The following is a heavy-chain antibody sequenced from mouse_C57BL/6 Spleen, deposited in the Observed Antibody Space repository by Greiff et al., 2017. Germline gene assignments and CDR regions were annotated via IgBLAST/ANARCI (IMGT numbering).Heavy chain of an antibody. V-gene: IGHV6-3*01. Sequence: EVKLVESGGGLVQPGGSMKLSCVASGFTFSNYWMNWVRQSPEKGLEWVAQIRLKSDNYATPYAESVKGRFTISRDDSKSSVYLQMNNLRAEDTGIYYCTVLYYYGSSPSFDYWGQGTTLTVSS. D-gene: IGHD1-1*01. CDR3: TVLYYYGSSPSFDY. CDR2: IRLKSDNYAT. CDR1: GFTFSNYW. J-gene: IGHJ2*01.